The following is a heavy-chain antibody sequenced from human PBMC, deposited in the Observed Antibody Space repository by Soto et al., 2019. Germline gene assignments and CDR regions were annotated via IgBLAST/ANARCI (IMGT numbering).Heavy chain of an antibody. J-gene: IGHJ4*02. CDR2: ISYDSINK. CDR3: AKVVSRGRCSGTCYPDF. V-gene: IGHV3-30*18. CDR1: GFTFSTYA. Sequence: QVHLVESGGGVVQPGQSLRLSCAASGFTFSTYAMHWLRQAPGKGLEWVAIISYDSINKFYGDSVKGRFTISRDNSKNTMYLQMNSLRPEDTAVYYCAKVVSRGRCSGTCYPDFWGQGTLVTVSS. D-gene: IGHD2-15*01.